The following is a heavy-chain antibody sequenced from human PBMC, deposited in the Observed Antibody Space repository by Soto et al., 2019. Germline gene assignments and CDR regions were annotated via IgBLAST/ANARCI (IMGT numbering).Heavy chain of an antibody. Sequence: PGGSLRLSCAASGFTFSSYAMGWVRQAPGKGLEWVSVICGSGGTTYYADSVKGRFTISRDNSKNTLYLQMNSLSAEDTAVYYCAKGRISSCYSVHIHWGQGTLVTVSS. CDR1: GFTFSSYA. D-gene: IGHD2-15*01. CDR2: ICGSGGTT. CDR3: AKGRISSCYSVHIH. V-gene: IGHV3-23*01. J-gene: IGHJ4*02.